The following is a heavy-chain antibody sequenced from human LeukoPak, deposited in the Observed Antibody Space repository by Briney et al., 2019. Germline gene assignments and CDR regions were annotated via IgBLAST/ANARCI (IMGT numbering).Heavy chain of an antibody. CDR3: AKDPGGSGWYFDY. CDR1: GFTFSSYA. Sequence: GASLRLSCAASGFTFSSYAMSWVRQAPRKGLEWVSAISGSGGSTYYADSVKGRFTISRDNSKNTLYLQMNSLRAEDTAVYYCAKDPGGSGWYFDYWGQGTLVTVSS. V-gene: IGHV3-23*01. CDR2: ISGSGGST. J-gene: IGHJ4*02. D-gene: IGHD6-19*01.